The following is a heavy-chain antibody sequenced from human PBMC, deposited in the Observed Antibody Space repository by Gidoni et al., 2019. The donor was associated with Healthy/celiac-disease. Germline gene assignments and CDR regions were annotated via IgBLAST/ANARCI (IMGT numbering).Heavy chain of an antibody. Sequence: EVQLVESGGGLVQPGRSLRLSCAASGFTFDDYAMHWVRHAPGKGLEWVSGISWNSGSIGYADSVKGRFTISRDNAKNSLYLQMNSLRAEDTALYYCAKDLGVEYQGPFDYWGQGTLVTVSS. V-gene: IGHV3-9*01. D-gene: IGHD2-2*01. CDR3: AKDLGVEYQGPFDY. J-gene: IGHJ4*02. CDR1: GFTFDDYA. CDR2: ISWNSGSI.